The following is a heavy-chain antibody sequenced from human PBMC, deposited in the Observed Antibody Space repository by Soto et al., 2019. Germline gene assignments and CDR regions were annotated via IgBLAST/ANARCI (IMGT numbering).Heavy chain of an antibody. V-gene: IGHV3-23*01. J-gene: IGHJ3*02. CDR3: AKFYCISTMCQAPAAKSAGGFEI. CDR1: GFTFSSYG. D-gene: IGHD2-2*01. Sequence: EPQLLESGGGLGHPGGSLRLSCAASGFTFSSYGMSWVRQAPGEGLEWVAAISGSGVSTYYADSVRGRSTISRDNSKKTVDLQMSSLRAEDTAVYYCAKFYCISTMCQAPAAKSAGGFEIWGQGTLVTVSS. CDR2: ISGSGVST.